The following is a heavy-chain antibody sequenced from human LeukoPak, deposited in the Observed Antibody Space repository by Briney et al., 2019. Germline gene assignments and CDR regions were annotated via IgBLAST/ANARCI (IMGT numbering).Heavy chain of an antibody. CDR1: GYTFTSYD. V-gene: IGHV1-8*01. Sequence: ASVKVSCKASGYTFTSYDINWLRQATGQGLEWMGWMNPNSGNTGYAQKFQGRVTMTRNTSISTAYMELSRLRSEDTAVYYCARGLRNTYYYDSSGYQGYWGQGTLVTVSS. D-gene: IGHD3-22*01. CDR2: MNPNSGNT. CDR3: ARGLRNTYYYDSSGYQGY. J-gene: IGHJ4*02.